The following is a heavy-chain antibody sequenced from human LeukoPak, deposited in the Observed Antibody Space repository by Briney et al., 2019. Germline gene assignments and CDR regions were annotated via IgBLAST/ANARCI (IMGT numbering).Heavy chain of an antibody. CDR1: GFTFSSYG. Sequence: GRSLRLSCAASGFTFSSYGMHWVRQAPGKGLEWVAVISYDGSNKYYADSVKGRFTISRDNSKNTLYLQMNSLRAEDTAVYYCAWYSSGWSRWYYFDYWGQGTLITVSS. D-gene: IGHD6-19*01. J-gene: IGHJ4*02. CDR2: ISYDGSNK. CDR3: AWYSSGWSRWYYFDY. V-gene: IGHV3-30*03.